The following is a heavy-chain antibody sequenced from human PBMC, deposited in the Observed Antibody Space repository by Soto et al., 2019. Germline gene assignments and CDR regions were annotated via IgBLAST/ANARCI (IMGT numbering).Heavy chain of an antibody. CDR2: ISSSSSYI. Sequence: GGSLRLSCAASGFTFSSYSINWVRQAPGKGLEWVSSISSSSSYIYYADSVKGRFTISSDNAQNSLSLQMNSLRAEDTAVYYCARSYSGGFDSWGQGTLVTVSS. CDR3: ARSYSGGFDS. J-gene: IGHJ5*01. V-gene: IGHV3-21*01. D-gene: IGHD2-21*01. CDR1: GFTFSSYS.